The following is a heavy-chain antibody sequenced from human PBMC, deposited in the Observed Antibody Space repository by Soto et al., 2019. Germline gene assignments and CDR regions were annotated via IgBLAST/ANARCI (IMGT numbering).Heavy chain of an antibody. V-gene: IGHV1-69*02. Sequence: QVHLVQSGAVVKKPGSSMTVSCKTSGATFSTYPITWVRQAPGQGLEWMGRTIPILAITDYAQKFQGRVTITADRSTTTAYMELTSLKFEDTAVYYCARGGDGSGSESVFDVWGQGTMVTASS. D-gene: IGHD3-22*01. CDR2: TIPILAIT. CDR3: ARGGDGSGSESVFDV. CDR1: GATFSTYP. J-gene: IGHJ3*01.